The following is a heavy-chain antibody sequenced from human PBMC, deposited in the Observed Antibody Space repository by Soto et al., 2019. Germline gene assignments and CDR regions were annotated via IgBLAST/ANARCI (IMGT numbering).Heavy chain of an antibody. D-gene: IGHD3-10*01. V-gene: IGHV1-3*01. CDR3: ARAGAAPYYYYGLDV. J-gene: IGHJ6*02. CDR2: ISADNGYT. CDR1: GYTFTSYP. Sequence: ASVKVSCKVSGYTFTSYPMHWVRQAPGQRLEWMGWISADNGYTKYAQKFQARVTMTTDTSTDTAYMDLRSLTSDDTAIYYCARAGAAPYYYYGLDVWGQGTTVTVSS.